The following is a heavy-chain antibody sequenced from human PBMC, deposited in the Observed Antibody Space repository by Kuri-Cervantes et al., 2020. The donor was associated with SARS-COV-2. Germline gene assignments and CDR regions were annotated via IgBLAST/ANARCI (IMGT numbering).Heavy chain of an antibody. J-gene: IGHJ4*02. V-gene: IGHV3-7*01. CDR2: IKQDGSEK. CDR1: GFTFSSYW. CDR3: ARVRSWDEYFDY. Sequence: ESLKISCAASGFTFSSYWMSWVRQAPGKGLEGVANIKQDGSEKYYVDSVKGRFTISRDNAKNSLYLQMNSLRAEDTAVYYCARVRSWDEYFDYWGQGTLVTVSS. D-gene: IGHD6-13*01.